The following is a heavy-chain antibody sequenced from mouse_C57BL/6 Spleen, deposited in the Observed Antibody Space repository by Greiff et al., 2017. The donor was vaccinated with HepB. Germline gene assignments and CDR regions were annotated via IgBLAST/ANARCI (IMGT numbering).Heavy chain of an antibody. D-gene: IGHD2-10*01. V-gene: IGHV14-4*01. CDR1: GFNIKDGY. CDR3: TTYLLWGDY. Sequence: EVQLQQSGAELVRPGASVKLSCTASGFNIKDGYMHWVKQRPEQGLEWIGWIDPENGDTEYASKFQGKATITADTSSNTAYLQLSSLTSEDTAVYYCTTYLLWGDYWGQGTTLTVSS. J-gene: IGHJ2*01. CDR2: IDPENGDT.